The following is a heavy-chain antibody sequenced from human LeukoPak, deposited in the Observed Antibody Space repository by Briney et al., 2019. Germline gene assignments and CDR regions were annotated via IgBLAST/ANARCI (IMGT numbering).Heavy chain of an antibody. CDR3: AKKSTFDSSGYYDCYFDY. J-gene: IGHJ4*02. Sequence: PGGSLRLSCAASGFTFSSYGMHWVRQAPGKGLEWVAFIRYDGSNKYYADSVKGRFTISRDNSKNTLYLQMNSLRAEDTAVYYCAKKSTFDSSGYYDCYFDYWGQGTLVTVSS. CDR1: GFTFSSYG. CDR2: IRYDGSNK. V-gene: IGHV3-30*02. D-gene: IGHD3-22*01.